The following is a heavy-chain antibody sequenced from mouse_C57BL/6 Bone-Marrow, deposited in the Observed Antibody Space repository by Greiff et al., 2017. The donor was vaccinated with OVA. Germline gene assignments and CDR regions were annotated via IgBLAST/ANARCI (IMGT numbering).Heavy chain of an antibody. V-gene: IGHV2-2*01. Sequence: QVQLQQSGPGLVQPSQSLSITCTVSGFSLTSYGVHWVRQSPGKGLEWLGVIWSGGSTDSNAAFISRLSISKDNSKSQVFFKMNSLQADDTAIYYCARMMDYWGQGTSVTGSS. CDR1: GFSLTSYG. CDR3: ARMMDY. CDR2: IWSGGST. J-gene: IGHJ4*01.